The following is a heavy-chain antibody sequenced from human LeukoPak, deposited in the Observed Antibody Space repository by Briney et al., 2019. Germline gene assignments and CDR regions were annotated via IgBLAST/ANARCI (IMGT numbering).Heavy chain of an antibody. CDR1: GFNFRAYW. J-gene: IGHJ4*02. Sequence: PGGSLRLSCAVSGFNFRAYWMSWVRQAPGKGLEWMASINQDGSLKFYMDSVKGRFTISRENAKNSLYVQMNSLRVEDTAVYYCAGESRTMAYWGQGTLVAVSS. CDR2: INQDGSLK. V-gene: IGHV3-7*01. CDR3: AGESRTMAY. D-gene: IGHD2-8*01.